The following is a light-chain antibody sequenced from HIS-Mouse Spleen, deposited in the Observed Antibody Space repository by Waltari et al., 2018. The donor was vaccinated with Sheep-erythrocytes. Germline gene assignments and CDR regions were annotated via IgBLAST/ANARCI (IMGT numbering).Light chain of an antibody. V-gene: IGLV3-21*03. CDR1: NIGSKS. CDR3: QVWDSSSDHPVV. J-gene: IGLJ2*01. CDR2: DDS. Sequence: SYVLTQPPSVSVAPGKTARITCGGNNIGSKSVHCYQQKPGQAPVLVVYDDSDRPSGIPGRFSGSNSGNTATLTISRVEAGDEADYYCQVWDSSSDHPVVFGGGTKLTVL.